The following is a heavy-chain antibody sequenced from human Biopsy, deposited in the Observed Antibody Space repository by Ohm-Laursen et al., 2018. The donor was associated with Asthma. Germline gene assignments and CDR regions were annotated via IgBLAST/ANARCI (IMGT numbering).Heavy chain of an antibody. J-gene: IGHJ3*02. Sequence: SLRLSRAAPGFTFSSYGMHWVRQAPGKGLEWVAVISYDGSNKYYADSVKGRFTISRDNSKNTLYLQMNSLRAEDTAVYYCAKESGSNYAFDIWGQGTMVTVSS. CDR2: ISYDGSNK. V-gene: IGHV3-30*18. CDR1: GFTFSSYG. CDR3: AKESGSNYAFDI. D-gene: IGHD1-1*01.